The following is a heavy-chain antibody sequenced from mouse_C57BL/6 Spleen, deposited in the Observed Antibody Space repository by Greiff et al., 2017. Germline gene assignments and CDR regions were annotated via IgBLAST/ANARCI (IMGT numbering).Heavy chain of an antibody. V-gene: IGHV1-82*01. CDR3: ARSGDYDGRYFDY. D-gene: IGHD2-4*01. Sequence: QVHVKQSGPELVKPGASVKISCKASGYAFSSSWMNWVKQRPGKGLEWIGRIYPGDGDTNYNGKFKGKATLTADKFSSTAYLQLSSLTSEDSAVYFCARSGDYDGRYFDYWGQGTTLTVSS. J-gene: IGHJ2*01. CDR1: GYAFSSSW. CDR2: IYPGDGDT.